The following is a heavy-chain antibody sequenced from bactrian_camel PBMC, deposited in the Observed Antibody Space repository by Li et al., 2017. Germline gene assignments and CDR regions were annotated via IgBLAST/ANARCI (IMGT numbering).Heavy chain of an antibody. CDR1: ESHNVDYC. CDR2: IDADGET. CDR3: AVRPGSFCVPGVRVRDFVY. Sequence: HVQLVESGGGSAQAGGSLRLSCKLSESHNVDYCMGWYRQATGKEREGVAVIDADGETTYADSVKGRFAISQDNSKRTLWLQMNDLKPEDTAMYYCAVRPGSFCVPGVRVRDFVYWGQGTQVTVS. V-gene: IGHV3S55*01. D-gene: IGHD6*01. J-gene: IGHJ6*01.